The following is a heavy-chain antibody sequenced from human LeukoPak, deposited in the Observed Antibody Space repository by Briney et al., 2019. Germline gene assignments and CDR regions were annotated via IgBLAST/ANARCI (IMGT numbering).Heavy chain of an antibody. Sequence: SETLSLTCTVSGYSISTGYYWDWIRQPPGKGLEGIGTFYHGGSTYYNPSLKSRVTISVDTSKNQFSLNLTSVTAADTAVYYCARVGYYPDYYMDVWGKGTTVTVSS. CDR2: FYHGGST. CDR1: GYSISTGYY. D-gene: IGHD2-21*01. J-gene: IGHJ6*03. CDR3: ARVGYYPDYYMDV. V-gene: IGHV4-38-2*02.